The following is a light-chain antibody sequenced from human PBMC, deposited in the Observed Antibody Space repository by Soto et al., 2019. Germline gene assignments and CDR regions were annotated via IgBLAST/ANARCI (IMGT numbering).Light chain of an antibody. Sequence: IVMTQSPATLSLAPGGRVTFSCRASQGISKKVAWYQHKPGQAPRLLISAVSTGATGVPARFSGSGSGTEFTLTINRLQSEDCATYYCQQYHTWPVTFGGGTKVEIK. V-gene: IGKV3-15*01. CDR1: QGISKK. J-gene: IGKJ4*01. CDR3: QQYHTWPVT. CDR2: AVS.